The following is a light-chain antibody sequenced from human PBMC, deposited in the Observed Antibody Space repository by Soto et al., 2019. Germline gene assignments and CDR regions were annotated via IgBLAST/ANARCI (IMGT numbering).Light chain of an antibody. V-gene: IGKV3-15*01. CDR1: QSVSTN. J-gene: IGKJ3*01. CDR3: HQYNKWPLFT. Sequence: EIVMTQSPATLSVSPGARATLSCRTSQSVSTNLAWYQQRPGQAPRLLVYGATNRATGIPARFSGRGSGTEFSLTITSLQSEDFAVYYCHQYNKWPLFTFGPGTRVDIK. CDR2: GAT.